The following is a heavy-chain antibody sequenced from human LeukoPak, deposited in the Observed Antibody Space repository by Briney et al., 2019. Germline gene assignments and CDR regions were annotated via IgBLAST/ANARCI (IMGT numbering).Heavy chain of an antibody. CDR1: GGSISSSSYY. CDR2: IYYSGST. J-gene: IGHJ5*02. V-gene: IGHV4-39*07. Sequence: PSETLSLTCTVSGGSISSSSYYWGWIRQPPGKGLEWIGSIYYSGSTYYNPSLKSRVTISVDTSKNQFSLKLSSVTAADTAVYYCARDRYGDYARWFDPWGQGTLVTVSS. D-gene: IGHD4-17*01. CDR3: ARDRYGDYARWFDP.